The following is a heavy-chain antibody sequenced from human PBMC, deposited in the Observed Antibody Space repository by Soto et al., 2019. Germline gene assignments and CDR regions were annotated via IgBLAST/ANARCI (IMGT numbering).Heavy chain of an antibody. V-gene: IGHV3-13*01. J-gene: IGHJ3*02. CDR2: IGTAGDT. CDR3: ARAQGTRRDSSGYSNDAFDI. CDR1: GFTFSSYD. D-gene: IGHD3-22*01. Sequence: QSGGSLRLSCAASGFTFSSYDMHWVRQATGKGLEWVSAIGTAGDTYYPGSVKGRFTISRENAKNSLYLQMNSLRAGDTAVYYCARAQGTRRDSSGYSNDAFDIWGQGTMVTVS.